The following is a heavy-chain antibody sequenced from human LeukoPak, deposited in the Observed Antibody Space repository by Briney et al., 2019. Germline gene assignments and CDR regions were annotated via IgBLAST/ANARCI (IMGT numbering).Heavy chain of an antibody. J-gene: IGHJ4*02. CDR3: ASMKSSGYILSY. CDR1: KFSFSDHA. D-gene: IGHD3-22*01. V-gene: IGHV3-30-3*01. CDR2: ISYDGSSK. Sequence: GGSLRLSCVASKFSFSDHAMHWVRQAPGKGLEWVAVISYDGSSKYYADSVKGRFTISRDNAKNTLYLQMNSLRAEDTAIYYCASMKSSGYILSYWGQGTLVTVSS.